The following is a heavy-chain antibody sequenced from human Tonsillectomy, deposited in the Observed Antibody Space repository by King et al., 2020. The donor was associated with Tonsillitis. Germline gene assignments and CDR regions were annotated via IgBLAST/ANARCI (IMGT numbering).Heavy chain of an antibody. CDR2: INHSGST. CDR3: ARAIVVVPAAIWYSSGWFDP. Sequence: VQLQQWGAGLLKPSETLSLTCAVYGGSFSGYYWSWIRQPPGKGLEWIGEINHSGSTNYNPSLKSRVTVSVDTSKNQFSLKLSSVTAADTAVYYCARAIVVVPAAIWYSSGWFDPWGQGTLVTVSS. J-gene: IGHJ5*02. CDR1: GGSFSGYY. V-gene: IGHV4-34*01. D-gene: IGHD2-2*01.